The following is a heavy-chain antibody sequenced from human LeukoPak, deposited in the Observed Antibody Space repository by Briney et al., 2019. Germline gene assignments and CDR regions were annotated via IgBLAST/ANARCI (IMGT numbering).Heavy chain of an antibody. CDR2: ISSSSSTI. CDR1: GSTFSSYS. D-gene: IGHD5-18*01. J-gene: IGHJ4*02. CDR3: ASLSRYSYGGELDY. Sequence: GGSLRLSCAASGSTFSSYSMNWVRQAPGKGLEWVSYISSSSSTIYYADSVKGRFTISRDNAKNSLYLQMNSLRAEDTAVYYCASLSRYSYGGELDYWGQGTLVTVSS. V-gene: IGHV3-48*04.